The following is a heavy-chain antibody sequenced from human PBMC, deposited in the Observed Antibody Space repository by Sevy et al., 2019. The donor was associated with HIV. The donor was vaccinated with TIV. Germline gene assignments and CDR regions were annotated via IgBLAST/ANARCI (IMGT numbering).Heavy chain of an antibody. Sequence: GGSLRLSCAASGFTFSTNTMNWVRQAPGKALEWVSSISSGSSYIYYADSVKGRFTISRDNAKNSLYLQMNSLRAEDRAVYYCARDGGCTSTSCLLYFDYWGQGTPVTVSS. V-gene: IGHV3-21*01. CDR3: ARDGGCTSTSCLLYFDY. J-gene: IGHJ4*02. D-gene: IGHD2-2*01. CDR1: GFTFSTNT. CDR2: ISSGSSYI.